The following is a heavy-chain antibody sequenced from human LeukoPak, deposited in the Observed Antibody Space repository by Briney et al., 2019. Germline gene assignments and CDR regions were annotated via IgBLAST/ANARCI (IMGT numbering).Heavy chain of an antibody. V-gene: IGHV4-38-2*01. CDR2: IYHSGST. D-gene: IGHD1-26*01. CDR1: GFTFNTYW. Sequence: SGGSLRLSCAASGFTFNTYWMTWVRQTPGKGLEWIGSIYHSGSTYYNPSLKRRVTISVDTSKNQFSLKLRSVTAADTAVYYWARGKGRGSHIDYWGQGTLGTLSP. J-gene: IGHJ4*02. CDR3: ARGKGRGSHIDY.